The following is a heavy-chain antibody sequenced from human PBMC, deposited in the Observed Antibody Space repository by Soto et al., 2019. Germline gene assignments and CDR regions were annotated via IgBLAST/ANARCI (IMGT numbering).Heavy chain of an antibody. CDR1: GGSFSEYY. CDR3: ARGMDSAKAGY. D-gene: IGHD5-18*01. J-gene: IGHJ4*02. Sequence: QVQLQQWGAGLLKPSEILSLTCAFYGGSFSEYYWSWIRQPPGKGLEWIGEFSHTESTNYNPSLESRVTLSVDTSKNQVSLKLYSITAADTAIYYCARGMDSAKAGYWGQGTLVTVSS. CDR2: FSHTEST. V-gene: IGHV4-34*01.